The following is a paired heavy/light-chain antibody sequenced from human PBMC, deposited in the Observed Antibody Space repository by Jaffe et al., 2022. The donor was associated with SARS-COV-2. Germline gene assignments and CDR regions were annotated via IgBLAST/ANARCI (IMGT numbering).Heavy chain of an antibody. CDR3: ARDRTGWGGYYDSSGYYHRAFDI. CDR2: IYYSGST. Sequence: QVQLQESGPGLVKPSQTLSLTCTVSGGSISSGDYYWSWIRQPPGKGLEWIGYIYYSGSTYYNPSLKSRVTISVDTSKNQFSLKLSSVTAADTAVYYCARDRTGWGGYYDSSGYYHRAFDIWGQGTMVTVSS. CDR1: GGSISSGDYY. D-gene: IGHD3-22*01. J-gene: IGHJ3*02. V-gene: IGHV4-30-4*01.
Light chain of an antibody. Sequence: DIQMTQSPSSLSASVGDRVTITCRASQSISSYLNWYQQKPGKAPKLLIYAASSLQSGVPSRFSGSGSGTDFTLTISSLQPEDFATYYCQQSYSTPRGYTFGQGTKLEIK. J-gene: IGKJ2*01. CDR1: QSISSY. CDR2: AAS. V-gene: IGKV1-39*01. CDR3: QQSYSTPRGYT.